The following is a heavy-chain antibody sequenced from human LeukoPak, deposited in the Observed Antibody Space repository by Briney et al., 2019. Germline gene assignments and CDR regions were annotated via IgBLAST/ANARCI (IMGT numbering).Heavy chain of an antibody. V-gene: IGHV4-34*01. Sequence: SETLSLTCAVYGGSFRGYYWSWIRQPPGKGLEWIGEINHSGSTNYNPSLKSRVTISVDTSKNQFSLKLGSVTAADTAVYYCARVPIAVAGTFAFDIWGQGTMVTVSS. J-gene: IGHJ3*02. CDR3: ARVPIAVAGTFAFDI. CDR2: INHSGST. D-gene: IGHD6-19*01. CDR1: GGSFRGYY.